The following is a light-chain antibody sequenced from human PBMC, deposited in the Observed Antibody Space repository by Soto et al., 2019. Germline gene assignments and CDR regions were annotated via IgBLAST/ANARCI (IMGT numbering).Light chain of an antibody. V-gene: IGKV3-20*01. J-gene: IGKJ1*01. CDR3: QQYGSSPPGWT. CDR1: QSVSSSY. Sequence: ERVLMPSPGTLFLSQGERATLSCRASQSVSSSYLAWYQQKPGQAPRLLIYGASSRATGIPDRFSGSGSGTDFTLTISRLEPEDFAVYYCQQYGSSPPGWTFGQGTKVDIK. CDR2: GAS.